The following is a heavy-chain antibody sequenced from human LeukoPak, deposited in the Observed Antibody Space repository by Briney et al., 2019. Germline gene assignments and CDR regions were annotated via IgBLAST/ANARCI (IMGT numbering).Heavy chain of an antibody. Sequence: SETLSLTCAVYGGSFSGYYWSWIRQPPGKGLEWIGEINHSGGTNYNPSLKSRVTISVDPSKNQFSLKLSSVTAADTAVYYCARRAKYYYGSGNNNWFDPWGQGTLVTVSS. J-gene: IGHJ5*02. D-gene: IGHD3-10*01. CDR1: GGSFSGYY. V-gene: IGHV4-34*01. CDR2: INHSGGT. CDR3: ARRAKYYYGSGNNNWFDP.